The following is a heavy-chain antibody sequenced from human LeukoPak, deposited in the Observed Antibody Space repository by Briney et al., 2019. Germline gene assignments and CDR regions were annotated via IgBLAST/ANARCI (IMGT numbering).Heavy chain of an antibody. CDR3: ARRSGWTTVTTDVSDFDY. D-gene: IGHD4-17*01. Sequence: WGSLRLSCAASGFTFSSYEMNWVRQAPGKGLEWVSYISSSGSTIYYADSVKGRFTISRDNAKNSLYLQMNSLRAEDTAVYYCARRSGWTTVTTDVSDFDYWGQGTLVTVSS. J-gene: IGHJ4*02. CDR1: GFTFSSYE. CDR2: ISSSGSTI. V-gene: IGHV3-48*03.